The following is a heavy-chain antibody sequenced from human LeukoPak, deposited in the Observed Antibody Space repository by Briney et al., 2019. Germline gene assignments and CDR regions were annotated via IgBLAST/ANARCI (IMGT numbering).Heavy chain of an antibody. CDR3: ARDRGYSSSLDY. D-gene: IGHD6-13*01. CDR2: ISSSSYI. Sequence: PGGSLRLSCAASGFTFSSYSMNWVRQAPGKGLEWVSSISSSSYIYYADSVKGRFTISRDNAKNSLYLQMNSLRAEDTAVYYCARDRGYSSSLDYWGQGTLVTVSS. CDR1: GFTFSSYS. J-gene: IGHJ4*02. V-gene: IGHV3-21*01.